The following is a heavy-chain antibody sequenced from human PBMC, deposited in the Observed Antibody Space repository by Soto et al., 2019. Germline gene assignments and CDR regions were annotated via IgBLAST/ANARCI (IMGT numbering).Heavy chain of an antibody. CDR1: GFTFSSYS. CDR2: ISSSSSTI. Sequence: GGSLRLSCAASGFTFSSYSLNWVRQSPGKGLEWVSYISSSSSTIHYADSVKDRFTISRDNAKNSLYLQMNSLRAEDTAVYFCARDPPFCTTSCFDSWGQGTLVTVSS. J-gene: IGHJ4*02. D-gene: IGHD2-2*01. CDR3: ARDPPFCTTSCFDS. V-gene: IGHV3-48*04.